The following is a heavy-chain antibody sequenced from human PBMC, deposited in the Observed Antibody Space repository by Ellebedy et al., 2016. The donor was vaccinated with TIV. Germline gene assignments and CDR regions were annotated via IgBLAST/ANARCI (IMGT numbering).Heavy chain of an antibody. CDR2: MAEYDGRT. J-gene: IGHJ4*02. CDR1: GFIFSNYV. D-gene: IGHD7-27*01. CDR3: TKRAENWGFFDY. V-gene: IGHV3-23*01. Sequence: GESLKISCAASGFIFSNYVMAWVRQVPGKGLEWVSAMAEYDGRTFYADSVRGRFTISRDNSGNTLFLHMKSLRAEETAIYYCTKRAENWGFFDYWGQGARVTVSS.